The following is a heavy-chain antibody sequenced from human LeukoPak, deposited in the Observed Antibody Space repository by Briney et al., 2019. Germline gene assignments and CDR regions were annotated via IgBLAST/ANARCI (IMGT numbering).Heavy chain of an antibody. CDR1: GYTFTSYY. CDR2: INPSGGST. Sequence: ASVKVSCKASGYTFTSYYMHWVRQAPGQGLEWMGIINPSGGSTSYAQKFQGRVTMTRNTSISTAYMELSSLRSEDTAVYYCARIGYFDSYYMDVWGKGTTVTISS. J-gene: IGHJ6*03. V-gene: IGHV1-46*01. D-gene: IGHD3-9*01. CDR3: ARIGYFDSYYMDV.